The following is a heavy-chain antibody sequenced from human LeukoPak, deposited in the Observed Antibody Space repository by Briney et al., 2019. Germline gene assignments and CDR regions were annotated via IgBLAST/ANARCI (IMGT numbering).Heavy chain of an antibody. D-gene: IGHD3-10*02. CDR2: AGWDGGTT. V-gene: IGHV3-43*01. CDR1: GFNFDRYT. CDR3: AKELDTMSFDY. Sequence: GGSLRLSCATSGFNFDRYTIHWVRQAPGKGLEWVSLAGWDGGTTYHSDSVRGRFTISRDSGKNSVYLQMNSLTTDDTAFYFCAKELDTMSFDYWGQGALVTVSS. J-gene: IGHJ4*02.